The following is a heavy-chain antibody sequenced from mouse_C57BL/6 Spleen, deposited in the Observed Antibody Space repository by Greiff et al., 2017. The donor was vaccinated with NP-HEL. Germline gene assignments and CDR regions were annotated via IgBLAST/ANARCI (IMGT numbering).Heavy chain of an antibody. CDR3: AREVNYYGSSFGWFAY. CDR2: ISYDGSN. J-gene: IGHJ3*01. Sequence: ESGPGLVKPSQSLSLTCSVTGYSITSGYYWNWIRQFPGNKLEWMGYISYDGSNNYNPSLKNRISITRDTSKNQFFLKLNSVTTEDTATYYCAREVNYYGSSFGWFAYWGQGTLVTVSA. V-gene: IGHV3-6*01. CDR1: GYSITSGYY. D-gene: IGHD1-1*01.